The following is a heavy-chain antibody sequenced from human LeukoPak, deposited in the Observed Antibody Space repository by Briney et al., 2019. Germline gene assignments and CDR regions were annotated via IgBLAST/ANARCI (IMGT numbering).Heavy chain of an antibody. CDR2: IYYSGST. Sequence: SETLSLTCTVFGGSISSSIYYWGWIRQPPGKGLEWIGSIYYSGSTYYNPSLKSRVTISVDTSKNQFSLKLSSVTAADTAVYYCAREGCSGGSCNDGMDVWGQGTTVTVSS. CDR1: GGSISSSIYY. V-gene: IGHV4-39*07. J-gene: IGHJ6*02. D-gene: IGHD2-15*01. CDR3: AREGCSGGSCNDGMDV.